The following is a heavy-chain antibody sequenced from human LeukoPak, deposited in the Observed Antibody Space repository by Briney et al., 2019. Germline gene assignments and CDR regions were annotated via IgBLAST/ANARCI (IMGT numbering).Heavy chain of an antibody. CDR2: IRYDGSNK. D-gene: IGHD3-3*01. CDR3: AKGLGYDFWSGHQSFDY. CDR1: GFTFSSYG. J-gene: IGHJ4*02. V-gene: IGHV3-33*06. Sequence: GRSLRLSCAASGFTFSSYGMHWVRQAPGKGLEWVAVIRYDGSNKYYADSVKGRFTISRDNSKNTLYLRMNSLRAEDTAVYYCAKGLGYDFWSGHQSFDYWGQGTLVTVSS.